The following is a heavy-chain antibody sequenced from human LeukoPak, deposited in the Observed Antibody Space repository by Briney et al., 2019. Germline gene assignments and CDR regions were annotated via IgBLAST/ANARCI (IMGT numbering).Heavy chain of an antibody. D-gene: IGHD3-22*01. CDR1: GFTFSSYW. CDR3: ARVPEPRSYYYDSSGPTRRDY. CDR2: IKQDGSEK. J-gene: IGHJ4*02. Sequence: GGSLRLSCAASGFTFSSYWMSWVRQAPGKGLEWVANIKQDGSEKYYVDSVKGRFTISRDNAKNSLYLQMNSVRAEDTAVYYCARVPEPRSYYYDSSGPTRRDYWGQGTLVTVSS. V-gene: IGHV3-7*01.